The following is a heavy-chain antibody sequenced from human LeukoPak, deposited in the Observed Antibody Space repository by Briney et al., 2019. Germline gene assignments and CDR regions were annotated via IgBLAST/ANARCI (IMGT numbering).Heavy chain of an antibody. Sequence: SVKVSCKVSGYTLTELSMHWVRQAPGKGLEWMGGFDPEDGETIYAQKFQGRVTMTEDTSTDTAYMELSSLRSEDTAVYYCATEGLRPGSSPYYFDYWGQGTLVTVSS. CDR2: FDPEDGET. J-gene: IGHJ4*02. CDR1: GYTLTELS. V-gene: IGHV1-24*01. D-gene: IGHD1-1*01. CDR3: ATEGLRPGSSPYYFDY.